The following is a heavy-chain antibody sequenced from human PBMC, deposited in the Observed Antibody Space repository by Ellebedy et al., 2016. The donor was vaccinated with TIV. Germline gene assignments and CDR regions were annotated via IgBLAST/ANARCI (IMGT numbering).Heavy chain of an antibody. CDR1: RFTFSSYW. D-gene: IGHD4-17*01. CDR2: INQDGSEK. J-gene: IGHJ3*02. V-gene: IGHV3-7*01. CDR3: ATDGSYGDYLSPTHAFVM. Sequence: GGSLRLSCAAPRFTFSSYWMSWVRQAPGKGLEWVANINQDGSEKYYVDSVWGRFTISRDNAKNSLYLQINSLRAEDTAVYYCATDGSYGDYLSPTHAFVMWGQGTMVTVSS.